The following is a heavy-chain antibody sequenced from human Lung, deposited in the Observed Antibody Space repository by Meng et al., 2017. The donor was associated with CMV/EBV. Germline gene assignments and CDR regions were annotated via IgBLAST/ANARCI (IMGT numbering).Heavy chain of an antibody. D-gene: IGHD1-26*01. V-gene: IGHV3-23*03. J-gene: IGHJ6*01. CDR1: GFAFSTYA. Sequence: GGSLRLXCAASGFAFSTYAMSWVRQAPGKGLEWVSVIYSGGVATYYADSVKGRFTISRDNSNNTLFLQMDSLGAEDTAVYYCAKIGSFTYYYYGMDVWAQRARVTVSS. CDR3: AKIGSFTYYYYGMDV. CDR2: IYSGGVAT.